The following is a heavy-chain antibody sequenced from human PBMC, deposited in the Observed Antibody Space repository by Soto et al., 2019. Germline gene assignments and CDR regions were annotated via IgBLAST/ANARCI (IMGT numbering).Heavy chain of an antibody. CDR2: INHSGNT. V-gene: IGHV4-34*08. CDR1: GGTFSGYY. Sequence: PSETLSLTCSIYGGTFSGYYWSWIRQPPGSGREWIGGINHSGNTNYNPSIKSRITITVDTSKNQFSLKMPSVTAADTAVYYCSRSSGYVPGGYWGQGILVTVSS. D-gene: IGHD5-12*01. J-gene: IGHJ4*02. CDR3: SRSSGYVPGGY.